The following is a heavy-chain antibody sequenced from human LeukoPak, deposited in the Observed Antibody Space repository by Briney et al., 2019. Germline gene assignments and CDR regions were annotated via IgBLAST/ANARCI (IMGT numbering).Heavy chain of an antibody. J-gene: IGHJ4*02. CDR1: GFTFITYT. CDR3: TTGGHYFGD. Sequence: GGSLRLSCAASGFTFITYTMNWVRQAPGKGLQWVSSIGSSSNYIYYVDSVKGRFTISRDNAKNSLYLQMNSLRADDTAVYYCTTGGHYFGDWGQGTLVTVSS. V-gene: IGHV3-21*01. CDR2: IGSSSNYI.